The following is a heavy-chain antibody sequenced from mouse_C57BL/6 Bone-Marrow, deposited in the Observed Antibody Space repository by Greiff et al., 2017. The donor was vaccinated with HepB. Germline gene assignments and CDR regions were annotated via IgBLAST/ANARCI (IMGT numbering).Heavy chain of an antibody. Sequence: QVQLQQPGTELVKPGASVKLSCKASGYTFTSYWMHWVKQRPGQGLEWIGNINPSNGGTNYNEKFKSKATLTVDKSSSTAYMQLSSLTSEDSGVYYCARKPSAPTGKEEWFAYWGQGTLVTVSA. D-gene: IGHD4-1*02. CDR1: GYTFTSYW. J-gene: IGHJ3*01. V-gene: IGHV1-53*01. CDR3: ARKPSAPTGKEEWFAY. CDR2: INPSNGGT.